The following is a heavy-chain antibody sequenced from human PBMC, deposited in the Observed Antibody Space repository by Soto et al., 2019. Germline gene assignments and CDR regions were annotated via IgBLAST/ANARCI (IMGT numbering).Heavy chain of an antibody. CDR2: ISENGDRQ. CDR1: GLTFTSSS. D-gene: IGHD2-8*01. V-gene: IGHV3-30-3*01. Sequence: GGSLRLSCTASGLTFTSSSFHWVRQAPGKGLEWVAVISENGDRQYSTESVRGRFLISRDSSKNTVYLQMNSLRPEDTALYFCVSWVSALFDYWGQGTLVTVSS. J-gene: IGHJ4*02. CDR3: VSWVSALFDY.